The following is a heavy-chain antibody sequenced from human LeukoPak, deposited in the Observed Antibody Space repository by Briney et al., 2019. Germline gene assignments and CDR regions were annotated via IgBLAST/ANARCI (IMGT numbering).Heavy chain of an antibody. V-gene: IGHV3-30*02. Sequence: PGGSLRLSCAASGFTVSSNYMSWVRQAPGQGLAWVAHIRYDGSNKYYADSVKGRFTISRDNSKSTVYLQMNSLRPEDTAVYYCAKPLFAAAGLAFFDLWGQGTLVAVSS. CDR1: GFTVSSNY. D-gene: IGHD6-13*01. J-gene: IGHJ4*02. CDR3: AKPLFAAAGLAFFDL. CDR2: IRYDGSNK.